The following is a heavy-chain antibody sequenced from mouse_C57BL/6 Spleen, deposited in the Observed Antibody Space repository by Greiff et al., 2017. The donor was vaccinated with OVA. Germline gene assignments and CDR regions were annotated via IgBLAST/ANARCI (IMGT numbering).Heavy chain of an antibody. V-gene: IGHV1-26*01. CDR1: GYTFTDYY. D-gene: IGHD2-3*01. CDR2: INPNNGGT. Sequence: EVQLQQSGPELVKPGASVKISCKASGYTFTDYYMNWVKQSHGKSLEWIGDINPNNGGTSYNQKFKGKATLTVDKSSSTAYMELRSLTSEDSAVYYCARDGVGYYKYSRDYWGQGTSVTVSS. J-gene: IGHJ4*01. CDR3: ARDGVGYYKYSRDY.